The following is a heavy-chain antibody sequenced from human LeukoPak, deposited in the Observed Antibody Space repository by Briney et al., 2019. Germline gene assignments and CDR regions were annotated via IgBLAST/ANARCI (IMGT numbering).Heavy chain of an antibody. CDR2: IDPNSGAT. J-gene: IGHJ4*02. V-gene: IGHV1-2*02. CDR1: GYTFTGYY. CDR3: AREPPRGRGSYYFDY. D-gene: IGHD3-10*01. Sequence: ASVKVSCKPSGYTFTGYYMHWVRQAPGQGLEWMGWIDPNSGATNYVQKFQGRVTVTRDTSINTAYMELSRLRSDDTAVYYCAREPPRGRGSYYFDYWGQGTLVTVSS.